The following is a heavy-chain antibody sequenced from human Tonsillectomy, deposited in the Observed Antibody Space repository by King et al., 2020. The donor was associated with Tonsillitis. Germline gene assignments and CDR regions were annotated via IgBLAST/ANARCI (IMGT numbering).Heavy chain of an antibody. Sequence: VQLVESGGGVVQPGRSLRLSCAASGFTFSSYVMHWARQAPGKGLEWVAAIWYDGSNKYYVDSVKGRFTISRDNSKNILYLQMDSLRAEDTAMYHCARSIQSANSDAFDIWGQGTMVTVSS. J-gene: IGHJ3*02. CDR2: IWYDGSNK. CDR1: GFTFSSYV. D-gene: IGHD2/OR15-2a*01. V-gene: IGHV3-33*01. CDR3: ARSIQSANSDAFDI.